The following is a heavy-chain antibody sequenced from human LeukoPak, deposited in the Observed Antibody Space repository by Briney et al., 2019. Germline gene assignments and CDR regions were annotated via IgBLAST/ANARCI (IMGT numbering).Heavy chain of an antibody. V-gene: IGHV1-69*05. J-gene: IGHJ4*02. Sequence: SVKVSCKASGGTFSSYAISWVRQAPGQGLEWMGGIIPMFGTANYAQTFQGRVTITTDESTSTAYMELSSLRSEDTAVYYCARSRYSGYDRFLDYWGQGTLVTVSS. CDR1: GGTFSSYA. CDR2: IIPMFGTA. CDR3: ARSRYSGYDRFLDY. D-gene: IGHD5-12*01.